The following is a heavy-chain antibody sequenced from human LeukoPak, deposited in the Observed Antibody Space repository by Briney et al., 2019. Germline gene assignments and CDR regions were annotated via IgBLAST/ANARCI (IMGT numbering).Heavy chain of an antibody. J-gene: IGHJ3*02. Sequence: GGSLRLSCAASGLTFDDYAMHWVRQAPGKGLEWVSGISWNSGSIGYADSVKGRFTISRDNAKNSLYLQMNSLRAEDTALYYCAKELRGVNDAFDIWGQGTMVTVSS. CDR1: GLTFDDYA. V-gene: IGHV3-9*01. CDR2: ISWNSGSI. D-gene: IGHD3-10*01. CDR3: AKELRGVNDAFDI.